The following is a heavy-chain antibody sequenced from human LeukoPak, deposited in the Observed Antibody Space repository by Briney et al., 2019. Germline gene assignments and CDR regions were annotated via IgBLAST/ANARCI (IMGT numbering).Heavy chain of an antibody. D-gene: IGHD5-12*01. J-gene: IGHJ5*02. CDR1: GGTFSSYA. CDR2: IIPILGIA. Sequence: ASVKVSCKASGGTFSSYAISWVRQAPGQGLEWMGRIIPILGIANYAQRFQGRVTITADKSTSTAYMELSSLRSEDTAGYYCARDGRSGYGGYFNPWGQGTLVTVSS. CDR3: ARDGRSGYGGYFNP. V-gene: IGHV1-69*04.